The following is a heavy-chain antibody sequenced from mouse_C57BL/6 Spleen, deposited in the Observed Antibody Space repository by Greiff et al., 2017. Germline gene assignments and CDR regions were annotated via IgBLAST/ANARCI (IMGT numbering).Heavy chain of an antibody. CDR1: GYTFTSYW. Sequence: EVQLQQSGTVLARPGASVKMSCKTSGYTFTSYWMNWVKQRPGQGLEWIGAIYPGNSDTSYNQKFKGKAKLTAVTSASTAYMELSSLTNEDSAVYYCTRKDECYYGYYAMDYWGQGTSVTVSS. D-gene: IGHD1-1*01. V-gene: IGHV1-5*01. CDR2: IYPGNSDT. J-gene: IGHJ4*01. CDR3: TRKDECYYGYYAMDY.